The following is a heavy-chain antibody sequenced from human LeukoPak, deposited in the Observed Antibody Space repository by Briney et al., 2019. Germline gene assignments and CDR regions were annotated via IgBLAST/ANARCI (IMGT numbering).Heavy chain of an antibody. J-gene: IGHJ4*02. Sequence: SETLSLTCTVSGGSISSYYWSWIRQPPGKGLEWIGYIYYSGSTNYNPSLKSRVIISVDTSKNQFSLKLSSVTAADTAVYYCARGGYSYGYSGPYYFDYWGQGTLVTVSS. CDR3: ARGGYSYGYSGPYYFDY. CDR1: GGSISSYY. V-gene: IGHV4-59*01. D-gene: IGHD5-18*01. CDR2: IYYSGST.